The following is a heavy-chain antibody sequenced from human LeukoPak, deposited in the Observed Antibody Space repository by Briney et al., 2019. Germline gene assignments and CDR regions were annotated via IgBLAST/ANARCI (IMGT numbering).Heavy chain of an antibody. J-gene: IGHJ4*02. D-gene: IGHD4-23*01. CDR2: ISSTGNYI. CDR1: GFTFSSSG. V-gene: IGHV3-21*06. CDR3: ARDRGGRGLDY. Sequence: GGSLRLSCAASGFTFSSSGMNWVRQAPGKGLEWVSSISSTGNYIYYTESMKGRFTISRDNAKNSLFLRMNSLRAEDTAVYYCARDRGGRGLDYWGQGTLVTVSS.